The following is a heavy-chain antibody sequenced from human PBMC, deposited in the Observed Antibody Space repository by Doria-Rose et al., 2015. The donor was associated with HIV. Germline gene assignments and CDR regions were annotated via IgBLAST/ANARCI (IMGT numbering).Heavy chain of an antibody. CDR1: GVSLSSPGMG. CDR3: ARIKSSRWYHKYYFDF. V-gene: IGHV2-26*01. Sequence: SGPVLVKLTETLTLTCTVSGVSLSSPGMGVSWIRQPPGKALEWLANIFSDDERSYKTSLKSRLTISRCTSKSQVVLTMTDMDPVDTATYYCARIKSSRWYHKYYFDFWGQGTLVIVSA. D-gene: IGHD6-13*01. J-gene: IGHJ4*02. CDR2: IFSDDER.